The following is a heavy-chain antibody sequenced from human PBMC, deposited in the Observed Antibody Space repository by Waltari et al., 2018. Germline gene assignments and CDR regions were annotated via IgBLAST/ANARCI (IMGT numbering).Heavy chain of an antibody. CDR3: ARQAVAGKGGWFDP. CDR1: GYSISSGYY. J-gene: IGHJ5*02. CDR2: IYHSGGT. D-gene: IGHD6-19*01. Sequence: QVQLQESGPGLVKPSETLSLTCAVSGYSISSGYYWGWIRQPPGKGLEWIGSIYHSGGTDNNPALKSRVTISVDTSKNQFSLKLSSVTAADTAVYYCARQAVAGKGGWFDPWGQGTLVTVSS. V-gene: IGHV4-38-2*01.